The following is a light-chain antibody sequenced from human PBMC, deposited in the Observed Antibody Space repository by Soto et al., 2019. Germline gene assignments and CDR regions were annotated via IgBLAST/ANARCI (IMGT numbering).Light chain of an antibody. J-gene: IGLJ2*01. V-gene: IGLV2-8*01. CDR1: SSDVGGYNY. CDR3: SSYAGSNNYVV. Sequence: QSALTQPPSASGSPGQSVTISCTGTSSDVGGYNYVSWYQQHPGKDPKLIIYEVSSRHSGVPDRFAGSKSGNTASLTVSGLQAEDEADYYCSSYAGSNNYVVFGGGTKVTVL. CDR2: EVS.